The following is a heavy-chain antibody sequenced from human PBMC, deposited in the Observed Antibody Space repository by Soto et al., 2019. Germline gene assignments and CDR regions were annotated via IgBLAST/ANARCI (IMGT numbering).Heavy chain of an antibody. Sequence: EVQLVESGGGLVQPGGSLRLSCAASGFTVSSNYMSWVRQAPGKGLEWVSVIYSGGSTYYADSVKGRFTISRDNSKNTLYLQMNSLRAEDTAVYYCARDGGYSGYEFNYWGQGTLVTVSS. V-gene: IGHV3-66*01. CDR3: ARDGGYSGYEFNY. CDR2: IYSGGST. D-gene: IGHD5-12*01. CDR1: GFTVSSNY. J-gene: IGHJ4*02.